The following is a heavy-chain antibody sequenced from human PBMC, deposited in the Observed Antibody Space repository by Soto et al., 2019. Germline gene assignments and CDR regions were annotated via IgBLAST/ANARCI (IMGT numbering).Heavy chain of an antibody. V-gene: IGHV3-30*04. CDR2: ISYDGSNK. CDR3: ERGSASYYDHFDY. Sequence: GGSLSLSCAASGFTFSSYAMHWVRKAPGKGLEWVAVISYDGSNKYYADSVKGRFTISRDNSKNTLYLQMNSLRAEDTAVYYCERGSASYYDHFDYWGQGTLVAVSS. J-gene: IGHJ4*02. CDR1: GFTFSSYA. D-gene: IGHD1-26*01.